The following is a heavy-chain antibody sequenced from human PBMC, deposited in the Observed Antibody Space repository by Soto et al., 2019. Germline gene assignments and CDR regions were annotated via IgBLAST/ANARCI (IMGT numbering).Heavy chain of an antibody. CDR1: GGSIRNGDYY. CDR2: VYYSGTT. CDR3: VTVNLVGAAYYLDY. D-gene: IGHD1-26*01. V-gene: IGHV4-30-4*01. J-gene: IGHJ4*02. Sequence: SETLSLTCTVPGGSIRNGDYYWGWIRQPPGKGLEWIGYVYYSGTTYSHPSLNSRVSISVDTSENQFSLRLTSVTAADTAVYYCVTVNLVGAAYYLDYWGPGTLVTVSS.